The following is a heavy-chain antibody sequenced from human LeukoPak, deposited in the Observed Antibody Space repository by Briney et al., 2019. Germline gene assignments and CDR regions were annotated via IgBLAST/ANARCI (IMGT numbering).Heavy chain of an antibody. CDR1: GGSISSSSYY. CDR2: IYYSGST. V-gene: IGHV4-39*01. CDR3: ARGIAVAGDVDY. D-gene: IGHD6-19*01. Sequence: SETLSLTCTVSGGSISSSSYYWGWIRQPPGKGLEWIGSIYYSGSTYYNPSLKSRVTISVDTSKNQFSLKLSSVTAADTAVYYCARGIAVAGDVDYWGQGTLVTVPS. J-gene: IGHJ4*02.